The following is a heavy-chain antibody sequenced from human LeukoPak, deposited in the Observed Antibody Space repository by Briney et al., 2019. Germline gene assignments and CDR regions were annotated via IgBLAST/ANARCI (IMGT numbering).Heavy chain of an antibody. Sequence: ASVKVSCKASGYTFTSYDINWVRQAPGQGLEWMGWMNPNSGNTGYAQKFQGRVTMTRNTSISTAYMELSSLRSEDTAVYYCASRGQLGEAFDIWGQGTMVTVSS. V-gene: IGHV1-8*01. CDR2: MNPNSGNT. CDR1: GYTFTSYD. D-gene: IGHD2-2*01. J-gene: IGHJ3*02. CDR3: ASRGQLGEAFDI.